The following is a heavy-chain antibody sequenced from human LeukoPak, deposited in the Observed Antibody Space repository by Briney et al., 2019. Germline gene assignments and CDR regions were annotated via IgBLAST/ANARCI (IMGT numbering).Heavy chain of an antibody. CDR3: ARAGGWELLDHSHWFDP. CDR2: IYSGGRT. Sequence: GGSLRLSCAASGFTVSSNYMSWVRQAPGKGLEWVSVIYSGGRTYYADSVKGRFTISRHNSKNTLYLQMNSLRAEDTAVYYCARAGGWELLDHSHWFDPWGPGTLVTVSS. CDR1: GFTVSSNY. J-gene: IGHJ5*02. V-gene: IGHV3-53*04. D-gene: IGHD1-26*01.